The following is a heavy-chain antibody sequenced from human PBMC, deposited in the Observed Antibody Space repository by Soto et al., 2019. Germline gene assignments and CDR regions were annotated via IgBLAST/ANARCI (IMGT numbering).Heavy chain of an antibody. CDR2: INSDGSST. CDR3: AREGYSYGQNNEFDY. J-gene: IGHJ4*02. V-gene: IGHV3-74*01. CDR1: GFTFSSYW. D-gene: IGHD5-18*01. Sequence: GGSQRLSCAASGFTFSSYWMHWVRQAPGKGLVWVSRINSDGSSTSYADSVKGRFTISRDNAKNTLYLQMNSLRAEDTAVYYCAREGYSYGQNNEFDYWGQGTLVTVSS.